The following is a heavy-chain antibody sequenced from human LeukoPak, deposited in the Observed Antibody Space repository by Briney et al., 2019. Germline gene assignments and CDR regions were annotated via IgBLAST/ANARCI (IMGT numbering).Heavy chain of an antibody. V-gene: IGHV5-51*01. CDR3: ARGSSSNSWFFDY. J-gene: IGHJ4*02. D-gene: IGHD6-13*01. Sequence: GGSLETFFKGSGYNLTSYWIGLVRPSPGKGLGGVAIIDPGDSDTRYSPSFQGQVTSSADQTISTAYLQWSSLKASDTGMYYCARGSSSNSWFFDYWGQGTLVTVSS. CDR2: IDPGDSDT. CDR1: GYNLTSYW.